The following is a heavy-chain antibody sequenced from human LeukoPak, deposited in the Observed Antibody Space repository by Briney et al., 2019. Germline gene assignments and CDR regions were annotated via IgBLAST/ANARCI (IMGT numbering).Heavy chain of an antibody. Sequence: PSETLSLTCAVYGGSFSGYYWSWIRQPPGKGLEWIGEINHSGSTNYNPSLKSRVTISVDTSKNQFSLKLSSVTAADTAVYYCAVSSSSRVDYFDYWGQGTLVTVSS. CDR1: GGSFSGYY. D-gene: IGHD6-6*01. J-gene: IGHJ4*02. V-gene: IGHV4-34*01. CDR2: INHSGST. CDR3: AVSSSSRVDYFDY.